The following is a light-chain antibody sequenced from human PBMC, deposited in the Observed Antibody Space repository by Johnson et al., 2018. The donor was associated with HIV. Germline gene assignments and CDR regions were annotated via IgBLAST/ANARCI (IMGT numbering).Light chain of an antibody. CDR1: SSNIGNNY. CDR3: GTWDTSLSAGGV. CDR2: DNN. Sequence: QSVLTQPPSVSAAPGQKVTISCSGSSSNIGNNYVSWYQQLPGTAPKLLIYDNNKRPSGITDRFSGSKSGTSATLGITRLHTGDEADYYCGTWDTSLSAGGVFGSGTKVTVL. J-gene: IGLJ1*01. V-gene: IGLV1-51*01.